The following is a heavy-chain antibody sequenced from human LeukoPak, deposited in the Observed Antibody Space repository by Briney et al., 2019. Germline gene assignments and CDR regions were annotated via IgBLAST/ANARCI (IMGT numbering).Heavy chain of an antibody. Sequence: GGSLRLSCAASRFTLSNYWMSWVCQAPGKGLEWVANIKQDGSETYYVDSVEGRFTISRDNAKDSLSLQMNSLRAEDTAVYYCARQRGSGCLDYWGQGTLVTVSS. CDR1: RFTLSNYW. V-gene: IGHV3-7*01. D-gene: IGHD6-19*01. CDR3: ARQRGSGCLDY. CDR2: IKQDGSET. J-gene: IGHJ4*02.